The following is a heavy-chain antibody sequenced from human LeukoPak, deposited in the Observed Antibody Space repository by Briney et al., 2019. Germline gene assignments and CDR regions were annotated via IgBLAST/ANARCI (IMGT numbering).Heavy chain of an antibody. CDR1: GGSISSYY. D-gene: IGHD2-2*01. Sequence: PSETLSLTCTVSGGSISSYYWSWIRQPPGKGLEWIGYIYYSGSTNYNPSLKSRVTISVDTSKNQFSLKLSSVTAADTAVYYCASTLIVVVPAADWYFDLWGRGTLVTVSS. CDR3: ASTLIVVVPAADWYFDL. V-gene: IGHV4-59*01. J-gene: IGHJ2*01. CDR2: IYYSGST.